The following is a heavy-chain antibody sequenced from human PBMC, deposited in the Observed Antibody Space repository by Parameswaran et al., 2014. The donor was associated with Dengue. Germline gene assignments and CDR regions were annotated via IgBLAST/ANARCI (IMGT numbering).Heavy chain of an antibody. J-gene: IGHJ4*02. Sequence: SLKISCAASGFTFSSYGMHWVRQAPGKGLEWVAVISYDGSNKYYADSVKGRFTISRDNSKNTLYLQMNSLRAEDTAVYYCARDRSRRYYYDSSGYSSTGSFDYWGQGTLVTVSS. V-gene: IGHV3-30*19. CDR2: ISYDGSNK. CDR3: ARDRSRRYYYDSSGYSSTGSFDY. D-gene: IGHD3-22*01. CDR1: GFTFSSYG.